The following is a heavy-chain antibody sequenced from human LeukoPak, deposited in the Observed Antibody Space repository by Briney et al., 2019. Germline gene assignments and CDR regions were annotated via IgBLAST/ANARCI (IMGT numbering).Heavy chain of an antibody. J-gene: IGHJ4*02. CDR2: IKEDGSEK. CDR3: VRSGGY. D-gene: IGHD1-26*01. CDR1: GFTFSNYW. Sequence: GGSLRLSCAASGFTFSNYWMNWVRQAPGKGLEWVANIKEDGSEKYYVDSVKGRFTISRDNAKNSLCQQMNSLRAEDTAIYYCVRSGGYWGQGTLVTVSS. V-gene: IGHV3-7*05.